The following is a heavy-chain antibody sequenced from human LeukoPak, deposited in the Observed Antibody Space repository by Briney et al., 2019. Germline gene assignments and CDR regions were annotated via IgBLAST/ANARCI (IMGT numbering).Heavy chain of an antibody. CDR2: IYYSGST. D-gene: IGHD6-6*01. J-gene: IGHJ4*02. Sequence: SETLPLTCTVSGGSISSSSYYWGWIRQPPGKGLEWIGSIYYSGSTYHNPSLKSRVTISVDTSKNQFSLKLSSVTAADTAVYYCVRSSSSIFDYWGQGTLVTVSP. V-gene: IGHV4-39*07. CDR3: VRSSSSIFDY. CDR1: GGSISSSSYY.